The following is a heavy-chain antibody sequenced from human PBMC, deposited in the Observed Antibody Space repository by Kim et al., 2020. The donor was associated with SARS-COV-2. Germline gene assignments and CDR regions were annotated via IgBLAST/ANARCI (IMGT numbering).Heavy chain of an antibody. CDR3: AKEGGVSGYVFGDIDY. V-gene: IGHV3-30*02. J-gene: IGHJ4*02. Sequence: SGKGRFTISRDNSKNTLYLQMNSLRAEDTAVYYCAKEGGVSGYVFGDIDYWGQGTLVTVSS. D-gene: IGHD5-12*01.